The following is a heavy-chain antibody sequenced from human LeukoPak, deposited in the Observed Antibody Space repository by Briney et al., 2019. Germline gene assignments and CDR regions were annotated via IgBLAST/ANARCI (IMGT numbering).Heavy chain of an antibody. D-gene: IGHD2-15*01. V-gene: IGHV1-2*02. Sequence: ASVTVSCKVSGYTFTGYCLHWVRQAPGQGLEWMGWISPNSGGTNYAQKFQGRVTMTKDTSITTAYMELSRLRSDDTAVYYCARVESSTAFDYLDYWGQGTLVTVSS. CDR1: GYTFTGYC. J-gene: IGHJ4*02. CDR3: ARVESSTAFDYLDY. CDR2: ISPNSGGT.